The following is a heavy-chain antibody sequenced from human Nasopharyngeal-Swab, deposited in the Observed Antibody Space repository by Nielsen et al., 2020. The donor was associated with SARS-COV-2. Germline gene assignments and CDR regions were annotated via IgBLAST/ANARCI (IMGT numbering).Heavy chain of an antibody. J-gene: IGHJ6*02. V-gene: IGHV4-39*07. CDR3: ASGGVNANTIFGVVIPPLWYYYGMDV. D-gene: IGHD3-3*01. CDR2: IYYSGST. Sequence: WIPQPPGKGLEWIGSIYYSGSTYYNPSLKSRVTISVDTSKNQFSLKLSSVTAADTAVYYCASGGVNANTIFGVVIPPLWYYYGMDVWGQGTTVTVSS.